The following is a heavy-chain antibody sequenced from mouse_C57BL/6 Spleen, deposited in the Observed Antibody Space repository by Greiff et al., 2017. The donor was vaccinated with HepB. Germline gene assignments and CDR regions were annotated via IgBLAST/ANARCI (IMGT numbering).Heavy chain of an antibody. V-gene: IGHV1-54*01. CDR3: ARRVLYYGNYLDY. J-gene: IGHJ2*01. D-gene: IGHD2-1*01. CDR1: GYAFTNYL. Sequence: QVQLQQSGAELVRPGTSVKVSCKASGYAFTNYLIEWVKQRPGQGLEWIGVINPGSGGTNYNEKFKGKATLTADKSSSTAYMQLSSLTSEDSAVYFCARRVLYYGNYLDYWGQGTTLTVSS. CDR2: INPGSGGT.